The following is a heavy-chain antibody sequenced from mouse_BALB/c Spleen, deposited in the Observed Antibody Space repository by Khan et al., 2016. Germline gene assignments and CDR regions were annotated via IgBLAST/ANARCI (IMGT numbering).Heavy chain of an antibody. D-gene: IGHD2-4*01. CDR3: GREGLNYDYAMAY. Sequence: QVRLQQSGAELVRPGVSVKISCKGSGYIFTDYAVHWVKQSHAKSLEWIGVISSYYGDSSYNQKFKGKATMTVDKSSSTAYMELARLTSEDSAIYYCGREGLNYDYAMAYWGQGTSVTVSA. CDR2: ISSYYGDS. CDR1: GYIFTDYA. J-gene: IGHJ4*01. V-gene: IGHV1S137*01.